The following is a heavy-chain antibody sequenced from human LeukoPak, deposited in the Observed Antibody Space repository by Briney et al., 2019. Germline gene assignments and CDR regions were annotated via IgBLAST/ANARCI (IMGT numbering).Heavy chain of an antibody. CDR3: AKQGRGLAAAYFDF. CDR2: ISGSGGFT. J-gene: IGHJ4*02. V-gene: IGHV3-23*01. D-gene: IGHD6-13*01. CDR1: GFIFSSHG. Sequence: GGSLRLSCAASGFIFSSHGMNWVRQAPGKGLEWVSAISGSGGFTYYADSVKGRFTISRDNFKNTLYLQMNSLRAEDTAVYYCAKQGRGLAAAYFDFWGQGTLVTVSS.